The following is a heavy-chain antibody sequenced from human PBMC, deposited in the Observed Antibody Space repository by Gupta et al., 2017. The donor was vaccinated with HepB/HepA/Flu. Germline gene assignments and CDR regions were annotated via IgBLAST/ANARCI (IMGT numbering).Heavy chain of an antibody. CDR3: ARIGYSSSSFDY. J-gene: IGHJ4*02. D-gene: IGHD6-13*01. CDR2: IKQDGSVR. V-gene: IGHV3-7*01. Sequence: EVQLVESGGGSVQPGGSLRLSCVASGFTFTNYWMSWVRQAPGKGLEWVANIKQDGSVRYFVDSVKGRFTIARDSAKNSVYLQMNSLRAEDTAVYCCARIGYSSSSFDYWGPGTLVTVSS. CDR1: GFTFTNYW.